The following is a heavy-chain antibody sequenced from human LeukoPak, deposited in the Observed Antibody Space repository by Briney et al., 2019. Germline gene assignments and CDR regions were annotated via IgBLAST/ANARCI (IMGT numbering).Heavy chain of an antibody. CDR1: GFTFSSYW. CDR2: IASDGSST. CDR3: ARGRPHGNDY. Sequence: PGGSLRLSCAASGFTFSSYWMNWVRQAPGEGLVWVSRIASDGSSTTYADSVKGRFSISRDNAKNTLYLQMNSLRVEDTAVYYCARGRPHGNDYWGQGTLVTVSS. V-gene: IGHV3-74*01. D-gene: IGHD4-23*01. J-gene: IGHJ4*02.